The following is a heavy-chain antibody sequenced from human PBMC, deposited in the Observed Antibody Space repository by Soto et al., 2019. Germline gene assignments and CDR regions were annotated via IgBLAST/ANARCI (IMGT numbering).Heavy chain of an antibody. V-gene: IGHV4-31*03. CDR1: GGSISSGDYY. Sequence: QVQLQESGPGLVKPSQTLSLTCTVSGGSISSGDYYWSWIRQHPGKGLEWIGYIYYSGSTYYNPSLTSRVTISVDTSKNQSSLKLSSVTAADTAVYYCAPYGSASYKPTTFDYWGQGTLVTVSS. J-gene: IGHJ4*02. D-gene: IGHD3-10*01. CDR2: IYYSGST. CDR3: APYGSASYKPTTFDY.